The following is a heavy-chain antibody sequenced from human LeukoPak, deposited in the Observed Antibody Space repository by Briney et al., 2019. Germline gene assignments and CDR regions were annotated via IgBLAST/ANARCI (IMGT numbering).Heavy chain of an antibody. J-gene: IGHJ6*03. CDR1: GGSFSGYY. V-gene: IGHV4-34*01. D-gene: IGHD3-10*01. CDR2: INHSGST. CDR3: ARAKGGSGSYLPGYYYYYYMDV. Sequence: SETLSLTCAVYGGSFSGYYWSWIRQPPGKGLEWIGEINHSGSTNYNPSLKSRVTISVDTSKNQFSLKLSSVTAADTAVYYCARAKGGSGSYLPGYYYYYYMDVWGKGTTVTVSS.